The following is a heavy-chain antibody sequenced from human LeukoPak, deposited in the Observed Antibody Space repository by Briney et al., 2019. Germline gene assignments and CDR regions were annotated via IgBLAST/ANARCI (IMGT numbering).Heavy chain of an antibody. J-gene: IGHJ6*02. CDR3: ARANYYGMDV. CDR2: INSDGSST. CDR1: GLTFSSYW. V-gene: IGHV3-74*01. Sequence: PGGSLRLSCAASGLTFSSYWMDWVRHAPGKGLVWVSRINSDGSSTSYADSVKGRFTISRDNAKNTLYLQMNSLRAEDTAVYYCARANYYGMDVWGQGTTVTVSS.